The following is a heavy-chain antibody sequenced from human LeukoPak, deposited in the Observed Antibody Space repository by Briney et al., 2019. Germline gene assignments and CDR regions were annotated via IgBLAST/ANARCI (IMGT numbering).Heavy chain of an antibody. CDR2: INPSGGST. D-gene: IGHD6-13*01. Sequence: ASVKFSCKASGYTFTSYYMHWVRQAPGQGLEWMGIINPSGGSTSYAQKFQGRVTMTRDTSTSTVYMELSSLRSEDTAVYYCARVNSSSWCIGNYFDYWGQGTLVTVSS. CDR1: GYTFTSYY. J-gene: IGHJ4*02. CDR3: ARVNSSSWCIGNYFDY. V-gene: IGHV1-46*01.